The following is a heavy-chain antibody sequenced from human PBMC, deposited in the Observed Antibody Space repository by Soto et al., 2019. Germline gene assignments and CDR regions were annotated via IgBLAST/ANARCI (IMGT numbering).Heavy chain of an antibody. V-gene: IGHV1-69*01. Sequence: QVQLVQSGAEVKKPGSSVKVSCKASGGTFSSYAISWVRQAPGQGLEWMGGIIPIFGTANYAQKFQGRVTMTADEATSTAYMELSSLRSEDTAVYYWARLYDFWRGLSGGYVDYWGQGTLVTVSS. J-gene: IGHJ4*02. CDR2: IIPIFGTA. CDR1: GGTFSSYA. CDR3: ARLYDFWRGLSGGYVDY. D-gene: IGHD3-3*01.